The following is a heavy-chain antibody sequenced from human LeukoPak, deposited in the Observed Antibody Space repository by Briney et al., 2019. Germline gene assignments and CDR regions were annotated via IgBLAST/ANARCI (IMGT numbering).Heavy chain of an antibody. J-gene: IGHJ3*02. CDR1: GFTFSSYG. CDR2: IRYDGSNK. Sequence: GGSLRLSCAASGFTFSSYGMHWVRQAPGKGLEWVAFIRYDGSNKYYADSVKGRFTISRDNSKNTLYLQMNSLRAEDAAVYYCARYCSGGSCYGAFDIWGQGTMVTVSS. CDR3: ARYCSGGSCYGAFDI. D-gene: IGHD2-15*01. V-gene: IGHV3-30*02.